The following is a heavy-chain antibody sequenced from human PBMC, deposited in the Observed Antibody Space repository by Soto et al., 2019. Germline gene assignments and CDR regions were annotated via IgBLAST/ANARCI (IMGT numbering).Heavy chain of an antibody. V-gene: IGHV3-74*01. CDR2: INSDGSST. CDR1: GLTFSSYW. CDR3: ATFERGPAAAGAAPNDAFDI. J-gene: IGHJ3*02. Sequence: GGSLRLSCAASGLTFSSYWMHWVRQAPGKGLVWVSRINSDGSSTSYADSVKGRFTISRDNAKNTLYLQMSSLRSEDTAVYYCATFERGPAAAGAAPNDAFDIWGQGTMVTVSS. D-gene: IGHD6-13*01.